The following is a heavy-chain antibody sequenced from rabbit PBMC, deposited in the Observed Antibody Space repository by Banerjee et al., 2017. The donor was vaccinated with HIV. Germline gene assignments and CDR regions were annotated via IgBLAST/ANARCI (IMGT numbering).Heavy chain of an antibody. CDR2: IDIYSGSS. V-gene: IGHV1S40*01. CDR1: GFSLSNNYV. Sequence: QSLEESGGDLVKPEGSLTLTCTASGFSLSNNYVMCWVRQAPGKGLEWIGCIDIYSGSSYYASWAKGRFTISKASSTTVTLQMTSLTAADTATYFCARDGLWGQGTLVTVS. J-gene: IGHJ4*01. CDR3: ARDGL.